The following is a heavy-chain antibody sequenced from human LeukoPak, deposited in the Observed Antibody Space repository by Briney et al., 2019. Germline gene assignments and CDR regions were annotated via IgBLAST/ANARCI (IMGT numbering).Heavy chain of an antibody. CDR1: GDSTTSYY. D-gene: IGHD3-3*01. CDR3: AKGQRGLRFLDRIAFDI. J-gene: IGHJ3*02. Sequence: SETLSLTCSVSGDSTTSYYWSWIRQSPGKGLEWLGLIYKSGDVNYHPSFRSRLFMSVDRSKTQVSLRLRSVTAADTAVYYCAKGQRGLRFLDRIAFDIWGQGTMVTVSS. CDR2: IYKSGDV. V-gene: IGHV4-59*01.